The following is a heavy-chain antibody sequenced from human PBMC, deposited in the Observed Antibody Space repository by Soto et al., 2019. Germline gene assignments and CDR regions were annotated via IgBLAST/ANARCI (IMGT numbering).Heavy chain of an antibody. D-gene: IGHD6-13*01. J-gene: IGHJ4*02. Sequence: VQLVESGGGVVQPGRSLRLSCAASGFTFSSYSMNWVRQAPGKGLEWVSSISSSSSYIYYADSVKGRFTISRDNAKNSLYLQMNSLRAEDTAVYYCARGAEQLADYWGQGTLVTVSS. CDR2: ISSSSSYI. CDR3: ARGAEQLADY. V-gene: IGHV3-21*01. CDR1: GFTFSSYS.